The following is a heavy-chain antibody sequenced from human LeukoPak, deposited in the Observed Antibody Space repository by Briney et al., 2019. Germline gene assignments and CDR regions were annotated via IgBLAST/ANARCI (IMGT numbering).Heavy chain of an antibody. Sequence: SEALSLTCTVSGGSISSGGYYWSWIRQHPGKGLEWIGYIYYSGSTYYNPSLKSRVTISVDTSKNQFSLKLSSVTAADTAVYYCAREVLGLLARWGRGTLVTVSS. V-gene: IGHV4-31*03. CDR1: GGSISSGGYY. J-gene: IGHJ4*02. CDR3: AREVLGLLAR. CDR2: IYYSGST. D-gene: IGHD3-16*01.